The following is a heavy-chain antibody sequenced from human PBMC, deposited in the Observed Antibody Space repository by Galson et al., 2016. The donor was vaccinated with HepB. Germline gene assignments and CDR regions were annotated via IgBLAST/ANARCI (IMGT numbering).Heavy chain of an antibody. D-gene: IGHD3-16*02. V-gene: IGHV3-7*01. J-gene: IGHJ4*01. CDR1: GFTFSRDW. CDR2: INQGGSAK. Sequence: LRLSCAASGFTFSRDWMSWVRQIPGKGLQWVANINQGGSAKDYVDSMKGRFTISRDNAKNSLFLQMNSLRVEDTAVYYCARFLMGVTVHDLDCWGHGTLVTVSS. CDR3: ARFLMGVTVHDLDC.